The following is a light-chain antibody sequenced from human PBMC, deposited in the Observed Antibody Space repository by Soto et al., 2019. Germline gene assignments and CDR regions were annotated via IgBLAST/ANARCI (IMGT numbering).Light chain of an antibody. J-gene: IGKJ3*01. CDR3: QKYGSSPFI. V-gene: IGKV3-20*01. Sequence: ELVLAQSPATLSLSPGDRATLSCRASQSVSSSYLAWYQQRPGQAPRLLIYGESSRATGIPDRLSGSGSGTDFNLTISRLEPEDFAMYYCQKYGSSPFIFGPGTKVDIK. CDR2: GES. CDR1: QSVSSSY.